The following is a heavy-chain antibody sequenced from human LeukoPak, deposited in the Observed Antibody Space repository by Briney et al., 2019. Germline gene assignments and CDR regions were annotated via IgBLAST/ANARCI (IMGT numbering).Heavy chain of an antibody. Sequence: QPGGSLRLSCADSAFTFSRYWMHWVRHAPGKGLVWVSRINEDGRITNYADSVKGRFTISRDNSKNTLYLQMNSLRAEDTAVYYCAKAALGTRARIRFNNWFDPWGQGTLVTVSS. V-gene: IGHV3-74*01. CDR2: INEDGRIT. D-gene: IGHD3-3*01. CDR1: AFTFSRYW. J-gene: IGHJ5*02. CDR3: AKAALGTRARIRFNNWFDP.